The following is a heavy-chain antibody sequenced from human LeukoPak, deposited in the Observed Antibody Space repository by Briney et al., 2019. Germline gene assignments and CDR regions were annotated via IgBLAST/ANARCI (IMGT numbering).Heavy chain of an antibody. J-gene: IGHJ5*02. CDR2: IYFSGST. Sequence: PSETLSLTCTVSDDSIGNYYWSWIRQSPGKGLEWIGYIYFSGSTNYNPSLKRRVTMSVVTSKNQFSLRLTSVTAADTATYYCYSYGFPDWFDPWGQGTLVTVSS. CDR3: YSYGFPDWFDP. D-gene: IGHD5-18*01. V-gene: IGHV4-59*01. CDR1: DDSIGNYY.